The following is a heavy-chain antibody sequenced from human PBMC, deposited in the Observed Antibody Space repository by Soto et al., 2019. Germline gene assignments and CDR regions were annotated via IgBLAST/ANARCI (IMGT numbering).Heavy chain of an antibody. J-gene: IGHJ4*02. CDR3: ARASGSGWYYFDY. V-gene: IGHV4-59*01. Sequence: SETLSLTCTVSGGSISSYYWSWIRQPPGKGLEWIGYIYYSGSTNYNPSLKSRVTISVDTSKNQFSLKLSSVTAADTAIYYCARASGSGWYYFDYWGQGTLVTVSS. CDR2: IYYSGST. CDR1: GGSISSYY. D-gene: IGHD6-19*01.